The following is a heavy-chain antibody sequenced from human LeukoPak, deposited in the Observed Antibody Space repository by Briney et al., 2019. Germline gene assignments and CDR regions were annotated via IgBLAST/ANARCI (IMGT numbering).Heavy chain of an antibody. CDR2: ISGSGGST. CDR1: GFTFSIYA. D-gene: IGHD2-2*01. Sequence: QSGGSLRLSCAASGFTFSIYAMSWVRQAPGKGLEWVSAISGSGGSTYYADSVKGRFTISRDNSKNTLYLQMDSLRAEDTAVYYCAKDLYCSSTSCQEGDYWGQGTLVTVSS. CDR3: AKDLYCSSTSCQEGDY. J-gene: IGHJ4*02. V-gene: IGHV3-23*01.